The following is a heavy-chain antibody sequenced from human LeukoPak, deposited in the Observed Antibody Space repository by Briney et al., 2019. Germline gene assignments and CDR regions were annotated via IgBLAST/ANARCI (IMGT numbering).Heavy chain of an antibody. CDR1: GFTFDDYA. CDR2: ISWNSGSI. D-gene: IGHD3-22*01. J-gene: IGHJ4*02. V-gene: IGHV3-9*01. CDR3: AKGRNHYDSSGYRFNY. Sequence: PGRSLRLSCAASGFTFDDYAMHWVRQAPGKGLEWVSGISWNSGSIGYADSVKGRFTISRDSAKNSLYLQMNSLRAEDTALYYCAKGRNHYDSSGYRFNYWGQGTLVTVSS.